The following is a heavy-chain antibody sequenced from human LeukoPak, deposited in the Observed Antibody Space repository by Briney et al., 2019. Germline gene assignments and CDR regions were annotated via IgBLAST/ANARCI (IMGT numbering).Heavy chain of an antibody. D-gene: IGHD3-10*01. J-gene: IGHJ3*02. CDR3: ARDLESEVVRAFDI. CDR1: GFTFSDYY. Sequence: PGGSLRLSCAASGFTFSDYYMSWIRQAPGKGLEWVSYISSSGSTIYYADSVKGRFTISRGNAKNSLYLQMNSLRAEDTAVYYCARDLESEVVRAFDIWGQGTMVTVSS. V-gene: IGHV3-11*01. CDR2: ISSSGSTI.